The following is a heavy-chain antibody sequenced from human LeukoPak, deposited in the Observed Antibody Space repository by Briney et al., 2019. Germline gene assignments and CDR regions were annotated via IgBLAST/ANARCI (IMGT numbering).Heavy chain of an antibody. V-gene: IGHV3-74*01. D-gene: IGHD3-9*01. CDR3: ARGPGGNYDILTGYDDY. J-gene: IGHJ4*02. CDR2: INSDGRST. CDR1: GFTFSSYW. Sequence: GGSLRLSCAASGFTFSSYWMHWVRQAPGKGLVGVSRINSDGRSTIYADSVKGRFTISRDNAQNTLYLQMNSVRAEHTAVYYCARGPGGNYDILTGYDDYWGQGTLVTVSS.